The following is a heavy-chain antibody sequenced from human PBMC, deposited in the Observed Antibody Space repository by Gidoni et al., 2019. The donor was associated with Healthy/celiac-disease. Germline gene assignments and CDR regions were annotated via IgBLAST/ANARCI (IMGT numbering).Heavy chain of an antibody. D-gene: IGHD2-21*02. Sequence: VWVSRINSDGSSTSYADSVKGRFTISRDNAKNTLYLQMNSLRAEDTAVYYCARSPAYCGGDCYAVDYWGQGTLVTVSS. CDR3: ARSPAYCGGDCYAVDY. CDR2: INSDGSST. V-gene: IGHV3-74*01. J-gene: IGHJ4*02.